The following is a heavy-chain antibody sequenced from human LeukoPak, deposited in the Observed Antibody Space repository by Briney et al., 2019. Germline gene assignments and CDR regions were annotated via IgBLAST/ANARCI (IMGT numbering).Heavy chain of an antibody. CDR2: INPNNGGT. J-gene: IGHJ4*02. CDR3: TRESGSYHGNDY. D-gene: IGHD1-26*01. V-gene: IGHV1-2*06. CDR1: GYTFTGYY. Sequence: ASVKVSCKASGYTFTGYYMHWVRQAPGQGLEWMGRINPNNGGTNYAQKFQGRVTMTGDTSISTAYMELSSLRSDNTAVYYCTRESGSYHGNDYWGQGTLVTVSS.